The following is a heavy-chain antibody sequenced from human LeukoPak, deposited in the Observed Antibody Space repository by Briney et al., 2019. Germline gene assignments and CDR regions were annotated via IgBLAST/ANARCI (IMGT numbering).Heavy chain of an antibody. V-gene: IGHV4-59*01. Sequence: SETLSLTCTVSGGSISSYYWSWIRQPPGKGLEWIGYIYYSGSTNYNPSLKSRVTISVDTSKNQFSLKLSSVTAADTAVYYCARVGYKGTENWGQGTLVTVSS. D-gene: IGHD5-18*01. CDR3: ARVGYKGTEN. J-gene: IGHJ4*02. CDR1: GGSISSYY. CDR2: IYYSGST.